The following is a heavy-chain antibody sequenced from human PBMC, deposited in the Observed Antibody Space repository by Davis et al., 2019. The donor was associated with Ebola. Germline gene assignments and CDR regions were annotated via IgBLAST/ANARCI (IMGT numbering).Heavy chain of an antibody. CDR2: ISAYNGNT. D-gene: IGHD2-2*01. CDR1: GYTFTSYG. J-gene: IGHJ5*02. V-gene: IGHV1-18*01. Sequence: ASVKVSCKASGYTFTSYGISWVRQAPGQGLEWMGWISAYNGNTNYAQKLQGRVTMTTDTSTSTAYMELRSLRSDDTAVYYCARGIVVVPAAMYNWFDPWGQGTLVTVSS. CDR3: ARGIVVVPAAMYNWFDP.